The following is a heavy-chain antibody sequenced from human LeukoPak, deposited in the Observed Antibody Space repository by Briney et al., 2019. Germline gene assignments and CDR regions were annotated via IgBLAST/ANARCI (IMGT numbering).Heavy chain of an antibody. D-gene: IGHD3-3*01. V-gene: IGHV3-49*04. CDR3: TRSDLYDFWSGYYSDY. J-gene: IGHJ4*02. Sequence: GGSLRLSCAASGFTFSSYAMSWVRQAPGKGLEWVGFIRSKAYGGTTEYAASVKGRFTISRDDSKSIAYLQMDSLKTEDTAVYYCTRSDLYDFWSGYYSDYWGQGTLVTVSS. CDR1: GFTFSSYA. CDR2: IRSKAYGGTT.